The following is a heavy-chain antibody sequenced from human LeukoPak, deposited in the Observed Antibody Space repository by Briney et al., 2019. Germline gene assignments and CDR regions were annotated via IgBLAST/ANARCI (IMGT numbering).Heavy chain of an antibody. J-gene: IGHJ5*02. CDR2: ISAYNGNT. Sequence: ASVKLSFKASGYTCTSYGISWVRLAPGQGLELMGLISAYNGNTNYAQKLQGRVTMTTDTSTSTAYMELRSLRSDDTAVYYCARDLGEMATIPFPSLSWFAPWGQGTLVTV. CDR1: GYTCTSYG. CDR3: ARDLGEMATIPFPSLSWFAP. V-gene: IGHV1-18*01. D-gene: IGHD5-12*01.